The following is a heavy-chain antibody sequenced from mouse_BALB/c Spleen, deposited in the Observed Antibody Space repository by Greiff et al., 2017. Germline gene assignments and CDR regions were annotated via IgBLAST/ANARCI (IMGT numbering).Heavy chain of an antibody. Sequence: QVTLKVSGPGILQPSQTLSLTCSFSGFSLSTYGIGVGWIRQPSGQGLEWLAHIWWNDNKYYNTALKSRLTISKDTSNNQVFLKIASVDTADTATYYCARMGYRYGYFDYWGQGTTLTVSS. CDR3: ARMGYRYGYFDY. CDR2: IWWNDNK. CDR1: GFSLSTYGIG. D-gene: IGHD2-14*01. V-gene: IGHV8-11*01. J-gene: IGHJ2*01.